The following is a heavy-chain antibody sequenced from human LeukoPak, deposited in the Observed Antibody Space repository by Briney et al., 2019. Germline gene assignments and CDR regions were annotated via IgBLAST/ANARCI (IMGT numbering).Heavy chain of an antibody. Sequence: SQTLSLTCTVSGGSISSGGYYWSWIRQHPGKGLEWIGYIYYSGSTYYNPSLKSRVTISVDTSKNQFSLKLSSVTAADTAVYYCARGLNGQSSAASQRERTSGSGRPPEHAMAHGDSPALPRPLKGPSCCVTTVVTPDYWGQGTLVTVSS. CDR1: GGSISSGGYY. D-gene: IGHD6-13*01. V-gene: IGHV4-31*03. CDR3: ARGLNGQSSAASQRERTSGSGRPPEHAMAHGDSPALPRPLKGPSCCVTTVVTPDY. J-gene: IGHJ4*02. CDR2: IYYSGST.